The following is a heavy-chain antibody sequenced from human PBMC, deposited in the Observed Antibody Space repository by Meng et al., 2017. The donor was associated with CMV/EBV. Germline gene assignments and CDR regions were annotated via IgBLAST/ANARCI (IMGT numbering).Heavy chain of an antibody. J-gene: IGHJ6*02. CDR1: GFTFSDYY. Sequence: GESLKISCAASGFTFSDYYMSWIRQAPGKGLEWVSVIYSGGSSTYYADSVKGRFTISRDNSKNTLYLQMNSLRAEDTAVYYCAKGGLRFLGRYGMDVWGQGTTVTVSS. V-gene: IGHV3-23*03. CDR2: IYSGGSST. D-gene: IGHD3-3*01. CDR3: AKGGLRFLGRYGMDV.